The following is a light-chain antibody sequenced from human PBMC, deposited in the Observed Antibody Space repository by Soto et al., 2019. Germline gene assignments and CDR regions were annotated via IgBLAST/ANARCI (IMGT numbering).Light chain of an antibody. V-gene: IGKV3-11*01. CDR1: QSVTNY. J-gene: IGKJ2*01. Sequence: EIVMTQSPATLSVSPGERATLSCRASQSVTNYLAWYQHKPGQAPRLLIYDVSNRATGIPARFSGSGSGADFTLTISSLEPEDFAVYYCQHRSDWLYTFGQGTKLEIK. CDR3: QHRSDWLYT. CDR2: DVS.